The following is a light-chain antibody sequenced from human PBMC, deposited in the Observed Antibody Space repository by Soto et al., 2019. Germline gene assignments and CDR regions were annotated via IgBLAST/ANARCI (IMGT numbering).Light chain of an antibody. CDR3: QQRSNWPPTWT. V-gene: IGKV3-11*01. CDR2: DAS. J-gene: IGKJ1*01. Sequence: EIVLTQSPATLSLSPGERATLSCRASQSVGSYLAWYQQKPGQAPRLLIYDASNRATGIPARFSGSGSRTDFTLTIRSLEPEDFAVYYCQQRSNWPPTWTFGQGTKVEIK. CDR1: QSVGSY.